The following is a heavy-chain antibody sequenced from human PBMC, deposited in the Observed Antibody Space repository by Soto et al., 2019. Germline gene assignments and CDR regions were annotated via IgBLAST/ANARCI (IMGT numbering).Heavy chain of an antibody. D-gene: IGHD2-15*01. CDR2: IYYSGST. J-gene: IGHJ4*02. CDR3: ARDRCSGGSCYEGIDY. CDR1: GGSISSYY. Sequence: PSETLSLTCTVSGGSISSYYWSWIRQPPGKGLEWIGYIYYSGSTNYNPSLKSRVTISVDTSKNQFSLKLSSVTAADTAVYYCARDRCSGGSCYEGIDYWGQGTLVTVSS. V-gene: IGHV4-59*01.